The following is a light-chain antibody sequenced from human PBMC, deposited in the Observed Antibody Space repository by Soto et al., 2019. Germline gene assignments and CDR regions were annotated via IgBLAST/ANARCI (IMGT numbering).Light chain of an antibody. J-gene: IGKJ3*01. CDR2: AAS. CDR3: QKYNSAPQVT. Sequence: DIPMTQSPSSLSASVGDRVTITCRASQGISNYLAWYQQKPGKVPKLLIYAASTLQSGVPSRFSGSGSGTDFTLTIISRQPEDVATYYCQKYNSAPQVTFGPGTKVAIK. V-gene: IGKV1-27*01. CDR1: QGISNY.